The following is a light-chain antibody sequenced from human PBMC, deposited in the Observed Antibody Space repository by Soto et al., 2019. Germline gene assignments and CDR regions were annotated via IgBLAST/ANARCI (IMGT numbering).Light chain of an antibody. CDR2: ATS. CDR1: QDISNY. J-gene: IGKJ1*01. V-gene: IGKV1-27*01. Sequence: DIQMTQSPSSLSVPVGDRVTITCRASQDISNYLAWYQHKPGKVPRLLIYATSTLQSGVPSRFSGSGSGTDFTLTISSLQPEDVATYYCQKYNRFPWTFGQGTKVEVK. CDR3: QKYNRFPWT.